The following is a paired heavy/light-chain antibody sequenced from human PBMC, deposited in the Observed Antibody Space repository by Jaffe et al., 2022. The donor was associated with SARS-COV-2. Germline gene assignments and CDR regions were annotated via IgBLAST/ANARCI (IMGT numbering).Light chain of an antibody. V-gene: IGKV1-5*03. CDR2: KAS. J-gene: IGKJ1*01. Sequence: DIQMTQSPSTLSASVGDRVTITCRASQSIRSWVAWYQQKPGKAPNLLIYKASSLETGAPSRFSGSGSGTEFTLTISSLQPDDFATYYCQYYNSFSWTFGQGTKVEIK. CDR1: QSIRSW. CDR3: QYYNSFSWT.
Heavy chain of an antibody. J-gene: IGHJ6*03. CDR3: ARSPGVKDGSGSIWSNFNFYYYYMDV. Sequence: EVHLVESGGGLVQPGKSLRLSCAASGFTFSSYRMSWVRQAPGKGLEWVANINQDGSEKYYVDSVKGRFTTSRDNAKNSLYLQMDSLRVEDTAVYYCARSPGVKDGSGSIWSNFNFYYYYMDVWGKGTTVIVSS. CDR1: GFTFSSYR. V-gene: IGHV3-7*01. D-gene: IGHD3-10*01. CDR2: INQDGSEK.